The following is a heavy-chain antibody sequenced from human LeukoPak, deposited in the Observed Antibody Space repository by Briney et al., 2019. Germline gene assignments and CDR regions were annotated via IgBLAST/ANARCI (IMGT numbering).Heavy chain of an antibody. J-gene: IGHJ4*02. CDR2: IKQDGSEK. CDR3: ARDKYYDRYFDS. D-gene: IGHD3-22*01. CDR1: GFTFNSNG. V-gene: IGHV3-7*01. Sequence: GGSLRLSCGASGFTFNSNGMSWVRQAPGKGLEWVANIKQDGSEKYYVDSVKGRFTISRDNARNSVSLQMNSLRAEDKAVYYCARDKYYDRYFDSWGQGTLVSVSS.